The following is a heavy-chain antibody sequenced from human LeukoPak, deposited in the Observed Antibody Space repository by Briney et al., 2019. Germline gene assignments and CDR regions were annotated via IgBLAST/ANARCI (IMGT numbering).Heavy chain of an antibody. Sequence: GSLRLFCSASGFTFSTNDLSWVRQAPGKGLQWVSGIAVSDGRTYYADSVKGRFTISRDNSKNTLYLQMNSLRAEDTAVYYCAKGGWLEKDWGQGTLVTVSS. CDR2: IAVSDGRT. D-gene: IGHD3-22*01. J-gene: IGHJ1*01. V-gene: IGHV3-23*01. CDR1: GFTFSTND. CDR3: AKGGWLEKD.